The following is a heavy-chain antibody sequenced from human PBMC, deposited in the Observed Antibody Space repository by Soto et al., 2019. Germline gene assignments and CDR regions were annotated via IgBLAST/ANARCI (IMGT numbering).Heavy chain of an antibody. J-gene: IGHJ4*02. CDR3: ARDPVRGDDYNFDF. V-gene: IGHV3-7*01. CDR2: IRPDGSVK. D-gene: IGHD3-10*01. Sequence: GGSLRLSCAASGFIFSTYWMTWVRQAPGKGLEWVANIRPDGSVKNYADSVKGRFTVSRDNAHNSLSLQMDSLRDDDTGVYYCARDPVRGDDYNFDFWGQGTQVTVSS. CDR1: GFIFSTYW.